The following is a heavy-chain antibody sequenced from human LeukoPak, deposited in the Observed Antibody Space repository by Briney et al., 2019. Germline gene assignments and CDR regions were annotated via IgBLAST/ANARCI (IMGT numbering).Heavy chain of an antibody. D-gene: IGHD1-7*01. CDR2: ISAYNGNT. CDR3: ARDRELELRSWYYYMDV. Sequence: GASVKVSCKASGYTFTSYGISWVRQDPGQGLEWMGWISAYNGNTNYAQKLQGRVTMTTDTSTSTAYMELRSLRSDDTAVYYCARDRELELRSWYYYMDVWGKGTTVTVSS. V-gene: IGHV1-18*01. J-gene: IGHJ6*03. CDR1: GYTFTSYG.